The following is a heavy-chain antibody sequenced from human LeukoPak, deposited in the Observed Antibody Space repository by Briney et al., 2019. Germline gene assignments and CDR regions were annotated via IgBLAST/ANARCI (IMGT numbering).Heavy chain of an antibody. Sequence: WGSLRLSCAASGFTFSNYAMTWVRQAPGKGLEWVSSIGGSGDTTYYADSVKGRFTISRDNSKNTLYLQMNSLRAEDTAVYYCARGPSYYDSSGYLDYWGQGTLVTVSS. CDR3: ARGPSYYDSSGYLDY. CDR1: GFTFSNYA. D-gene: IGHD3-22*01. CDR2: IGGSGDTT. J-gene: IGHJ4*02. V-gene: IGHV3-23*01.